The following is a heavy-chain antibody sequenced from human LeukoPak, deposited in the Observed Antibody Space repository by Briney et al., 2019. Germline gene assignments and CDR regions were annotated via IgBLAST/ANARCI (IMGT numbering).Heavy chain of an antibody. Sequence: PGGSLRLSCAASGFIFSNYAIHWVRQAPGRGLEYVSGISSNGGSTYYATSVKGRFTISRDNSKNTLFLQMGSLRSEDMAVYYCARGGWLQPLPFDYWGQGTLVTVSS. J-gene: IGHJ4*02. CDR3: ARGGWLQPLPFDY. D-gene: IGHD5-24*01. CDR2: ISSNGGST. V-gene: IGHV3-64*01. CDR1: GFIFSNYA.